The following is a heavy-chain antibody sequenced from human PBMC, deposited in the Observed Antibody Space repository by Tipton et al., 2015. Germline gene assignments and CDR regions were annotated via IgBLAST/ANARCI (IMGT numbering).Heavy chain of an antibody. J-gene: IGHJ4*02. CDR2: IYYSGNT. Sequence: TLSLTCTVSGDSISSNGFYWGWIRQPPGKGLEWIGSIYYSGNTYYNPPLKSRVTVSVDTSKNQFSLSLSSVTAADTAVYYCARTQGGVAVAGAGKYYFDYWGQGTLVTVSS. CDR1: GDSISSNGFY. V-gene: IGHV4-39*01. CDR3: ARTQGGVAVAGAGKYYFDY. D-gene: IGHD6-19*01.